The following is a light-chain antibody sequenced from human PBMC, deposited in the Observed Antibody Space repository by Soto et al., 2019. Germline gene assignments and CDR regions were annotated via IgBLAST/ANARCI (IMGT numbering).Light chain of an antibody. CDR3: AARDDSLNRNV. CDR2: SNN. CDR1: SSNVGSDH. J-gene: IGLJ1*01. Sequence: QSALTQPPSVSGTPGQRITISCSGSSSNVGSDHVYWYQQVPGTAPRLLVYSNNQRPSGVPDRFSASKSGTSASLAISGLRSEDEAHYYCAARDDSLNRNVFGTGTKVTVL. V-gene: IGLV1-47*02.